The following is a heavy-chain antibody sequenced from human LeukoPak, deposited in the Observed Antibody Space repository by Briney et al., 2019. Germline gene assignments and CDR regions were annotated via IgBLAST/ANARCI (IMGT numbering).Heavy chain of an antibody. CDR2: ISGSGAST. V-gene: IGHV3-23*01. Sequence: GRSLRLSCASSGFSFSGYAMNWVRQAPGKGLELVSSISGSGASTFYADSVKGRFITSKDTPSNTVYLQMNSLRAEDTAVYYCAKGSRGYTNYFFDYWGQGTLVTVSS. J-gene: IGHJ4*02. D-gene: IGHD6-13*01. CDR1: GFSFSGYA. CDR3: AKGSRGYTNYFFDY.